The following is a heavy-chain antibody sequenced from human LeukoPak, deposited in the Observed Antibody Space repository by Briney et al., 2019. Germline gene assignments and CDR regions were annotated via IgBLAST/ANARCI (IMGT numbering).Heavy chain of an antibody. V-gene: IGHV1-18*01. CDR2: CSPYNGNT. D-gene: IGHD1-14*01. J-gene: IGHJ5*02. Sequence: ASVKVSCKASGYTFTSYGVSWVRQAPGQGLEWMRWCSPYNGNTKYAQKLQRRVTMTTDTSTSTAYMELRSLRSDDRAVYYWARDRLSPGPDGNWFDPWGQGTLVTVSS. CDR1: GYTFTSYG. CDR3: ARDRLSPGPDGNWFDP.